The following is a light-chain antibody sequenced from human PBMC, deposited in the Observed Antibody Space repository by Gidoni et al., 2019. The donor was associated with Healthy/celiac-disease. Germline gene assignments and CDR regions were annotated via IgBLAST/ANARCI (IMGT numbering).Light chain of an antibody. J-gene: IGKJ5*01. V-gene: IGKV1-12*01. Sequence: DIQMTQSPSSVSVSVGDSVTISCRASQSIGVWLAWYQQRPGNASNLLIYSASILHSGVPSRFSGAGSGTHFTLTISSLQPEDVGTYFCLQADSFPLTFGQGTRLEI. CDR2: SAS. CDR1: QSIGVW. CDR3: LQADSFPLT.